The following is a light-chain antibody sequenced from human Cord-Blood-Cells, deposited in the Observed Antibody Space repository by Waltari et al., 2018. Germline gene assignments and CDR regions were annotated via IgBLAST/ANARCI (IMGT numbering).Light chain of an antibody. CDR3: QQYYSTPYT. CDR2: WAF. J-gene: IGKJ2*01. CDR1: QSVLYSSNNKNY. Sequence: DIVMTQSPDSLAVSLGERATINCKSSQSVLYSSNNKNYLAWYQQKPGQPPKLLIYWAFTRESGVPDRFSGSGSGTDFTLTISSLQAENVAVYYCQQYYSTPYTFGQGTKLDIK. V-gene: IGKV4-1*01.